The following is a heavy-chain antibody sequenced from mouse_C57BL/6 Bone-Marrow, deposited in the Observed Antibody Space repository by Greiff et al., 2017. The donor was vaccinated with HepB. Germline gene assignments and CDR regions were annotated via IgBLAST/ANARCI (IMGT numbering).Heavy chain of an antibody. D-gene: IGHD1-1*01. Sequence: VKLQQPGAELVKPGASVKLSCKASGYTFTSYWMQWVKQRPGQGLEWIGEIDPSDSYTNYNQKFKGKATLTVDTSSSTAYMQLSSLTSEDSAVYYCAQNYDSWYVDVWGTGTTVTVSS. CDR2: IDPSDSYT. J-gene: IGHJ1*03. CDR3: AQNYDSWYVDV. V-gene: IGHV1-50*01. CDR1: GYTFTSYW.